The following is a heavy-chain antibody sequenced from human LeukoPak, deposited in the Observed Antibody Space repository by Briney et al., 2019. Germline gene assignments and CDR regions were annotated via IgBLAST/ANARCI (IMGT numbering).Heavy chain of an antibody. CDR2: IYYTGST. Sequence: SETLSLTCTVSGDSISSSRYYWGWIRQPPGKGLEWIGYIYYTGSTNYNPSLKSRVTMSVDTSKNQFSLNLKSVTPEDTAVYYCARNLIPEQLVLNFWGQGTLVTVSS. D-gene: IGHD6-13*01. CDR1: GDSISSSRYY. J-gene: IGHJ4*02. V-gene: IGHV4-61*05. CDR3: ARNLIPEQLVLNF.